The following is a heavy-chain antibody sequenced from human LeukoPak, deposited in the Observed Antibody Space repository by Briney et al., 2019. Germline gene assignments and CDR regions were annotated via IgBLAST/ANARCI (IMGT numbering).Heavy chain of an antibody. Sequence: AASVKVSCKASGYTFTSYDINWVRQATGQGLEWMGWMNPNSGNTGYAQKFQGRVTITRNTSISTAYMELSSLRSEDTAVYYCARVGIEAKYCTNGVCISYYYYYYMDVWGKGTTVTVSS. CDR2: MNPNSGNT. J-gene: IGHJ6*03. CDR1: GYTFTSYD. CDR3: ARVGIEAKYCTNGVCISYYYYYYMDV. D-gene: IGHD2-8*01. V-gene: IGHV1-8*03.